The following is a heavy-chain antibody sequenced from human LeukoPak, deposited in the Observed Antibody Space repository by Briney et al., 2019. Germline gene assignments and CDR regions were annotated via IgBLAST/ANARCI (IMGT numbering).Heavy chain of an antibody. CDR2: ISSSSSYI. J-gene: IGHJ4*02. D-gene: IGHD2-15*01. V-gene: IGHV3-21*01. CDR1: GFTFSSYS. CDR3: ARDYCSGGSCYRTDPLDY. Sequence: GGSLRLSCAASGFTFSSYSMNWVRQAPGKGLGWVSSISSSSSYIYYADSVKGRFTISRDNAKNSLYLQMNSLRAEDTAVYYCARDYCSGGSCYRTDPLDYWGQGTLVTVSS.